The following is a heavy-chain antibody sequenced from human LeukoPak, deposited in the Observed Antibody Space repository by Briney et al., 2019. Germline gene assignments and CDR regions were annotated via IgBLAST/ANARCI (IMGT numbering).Heavy chain of an antibody. V-gene: IGHV3-30*18. CDR3: AEILLFGDPYYNSAMDV. D-gene: IGHD3-10*01. CDR2: ISYYGSNK. CDR1: GFSFSNYG. Sequence: GGSLRLSCAASGFSFSNYGMHWVRQAPGKGLEWVAVISYYGSNKYYADSVKGRFTISRDNSNKTLYLQMNSLRAEDKAVYYCAEILLFGDPYYNSAMDVWGQGTTVTVSS. J-gene: IGHJ6*02.